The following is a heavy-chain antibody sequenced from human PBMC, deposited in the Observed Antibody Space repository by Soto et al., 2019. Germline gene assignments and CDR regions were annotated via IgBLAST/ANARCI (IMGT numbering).Heavy chain of an antibody. J-gene: IGHJ4*02. CDR1: EFTFSRYW. CDR3: ASETSSGTSDY. CDR2: IKQDGSER. Sequence: PGGSLRLSCSASEFTFSRYWMSWLRQAPGKGLEWVANIKQDGSERYYVDSVKGRFTISRDNAKSSLFLQMNSLRADDTAVYYCASETSSGTSDYWGQGTLVTVSS. D-gene: IGHD1-26*01. V-gene: IGHV3-7*03.